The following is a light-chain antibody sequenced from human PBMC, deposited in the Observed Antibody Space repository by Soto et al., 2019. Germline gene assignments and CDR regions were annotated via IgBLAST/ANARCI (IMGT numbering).Light chain of an antibody. CDR1: QSITNW. Sequence: DIQLTQSPSTLSASVGDRVTITCRASQSITNWLAWYQQKPGQAPKLLIYGAATLESGVPSRFSGSGSGTEFTLTISSLQSDDVSTYYGQQYNGAVGQGNKVDIK. V-gene: IGKV1-5*01. CDR2: GAA. J-gene: IGKJ1*01. CDR3: QQYNGA.